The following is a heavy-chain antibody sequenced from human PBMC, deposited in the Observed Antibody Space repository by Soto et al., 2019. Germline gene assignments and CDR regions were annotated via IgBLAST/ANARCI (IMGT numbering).Heavy chain of an antibody. V-gene: IGHV1-18*04. J-gene: IGHJ4*02. CDR3: ARASGRVAGLDFDY. D-gene: IGHD6-19*01. CDR2: ISAYNGNT. CDR1: GYTFTSYG. Sequence: QVQLVQSGAEVKKPGASVKVSCKASGYTFTSYGISWVRQAPGQGLEWMGWISAYNGNTNYAQKLPGRVTMTTETSTRTAYMGLRSLRSDDTAVDYCARASGRVAGLDFDYWGQGTLVTVSS.